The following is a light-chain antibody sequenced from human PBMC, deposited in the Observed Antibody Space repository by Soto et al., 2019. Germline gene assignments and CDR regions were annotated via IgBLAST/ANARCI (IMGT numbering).Light chain of an antibody. Sequence: QSALTQPASVSGSPGQSITISCTGTSSDVGGYNYVSWYQQHPGKAPKLMIYDVSNRPSAVSNRFSAAKSGNTSSLTNSRRQAEDEADYYCSSSTSSSTRPDVFGTGTKVTVL. CDR2: DVS. J-gene: IGLJ1*01. CDR3: SSSTSSSTRPDV. CDR1: SSDVGGYNY. V-gene: IGLV2-14*01.